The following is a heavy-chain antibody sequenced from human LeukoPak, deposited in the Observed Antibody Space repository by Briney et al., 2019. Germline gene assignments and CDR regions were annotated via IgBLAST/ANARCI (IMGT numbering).Heavy chain of an antibody. V-gene: IGHV1-58*02. D-gene: IGHD2-21*01. CDR3: AADSGYCGGDCFFN. Sequence: ASVKVSCKASGFTFTSSAMQWVRQARGQRLEWIGWIVVGSGNTNYAQKFQERVTITRDMSTSTAYMELSSLRSEDTAVYYCAADSGYCGGDCFFNWGQGTLVTVSS. CDR2: IVVGSGNT. J-gene: IGHJ4*02. CDR1: GFTFTSSA.